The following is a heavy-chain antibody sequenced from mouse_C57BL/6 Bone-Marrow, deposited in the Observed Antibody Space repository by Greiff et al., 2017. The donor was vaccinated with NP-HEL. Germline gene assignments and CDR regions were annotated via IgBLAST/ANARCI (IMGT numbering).Heavy chain of an antibody. CDR3: ARRGFDY. CDR1: GFTFSSYG. V-gene: IGHV5-6*01. J-gene: IGHJ2*01. Sequence: EVHLVESGGDLVKPGGSLKLSCAASGFTFSSYGMSWVRQTPDKRLEWVATISSGGSYTYYPDSVKGRFTISRDNAKNTLYLQMSSLKSEDTAMYYCARRGFDYWGQGTTLTASS. CDR2: ISSGGSYT.